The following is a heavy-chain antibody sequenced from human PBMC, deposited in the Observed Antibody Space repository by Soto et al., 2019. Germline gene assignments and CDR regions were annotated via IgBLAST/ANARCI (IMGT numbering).Heavy chain of an antibody. D-gene: IGHD3-10*01. J-gene: IGHJ4*02. V-gene: IGHV5-10-1*01. Sequence: GESLKISCKGSGYSFTSYWISWVRQMPGKGLEWMGRIDPSDSYTNYSPSFQGHVTISADKSISTAYLQWSSLKASDTAMYYCARQRITMVRGVPPFDYWGQGTLVTVS. CDR3: ARQRITMVRGVPPFDY. CDR2: IDPSDSYT. CDR1: GYSFTSYW.